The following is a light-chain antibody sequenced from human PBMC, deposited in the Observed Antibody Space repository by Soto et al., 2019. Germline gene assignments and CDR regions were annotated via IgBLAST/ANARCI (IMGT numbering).Light chain of an antibody. CDR1: SSDVGGYDY. J-gene: IGLJ1*01. V-gene: IGLV2-23*02. CDR2: EVT. CDR3: CSYGGSSALPYV. Sequence: QSALTQPASVSGSPGQSITISCTGSSSDVGGYDYVSWYQHHPGKAPKLIIYEVTERPSGVSNRFSGSKFGNTASLTISGLLPEDEADYYCCSYGGSSALPYVFGTGTKVTVL.